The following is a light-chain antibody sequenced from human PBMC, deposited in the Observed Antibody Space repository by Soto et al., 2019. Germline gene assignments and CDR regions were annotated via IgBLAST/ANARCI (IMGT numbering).Light chain of an antibody. CDR3: TSYTSSRTLI. CDR1: SSDVGAYNY. V-gene: IGLV2-14*03. J-gene: IGLJ2*01. CDR2: DVS. Sequence: QSVLTQPASVSGSPGQSITISCTGTSSDVGAYNYVSWYQHHPGKAPKLMVYDVSNRPSGISNRFSGSKSGNTASLTISGLQAEDVAYYYSTSYTSSRTLIFGGGTKLTVL.